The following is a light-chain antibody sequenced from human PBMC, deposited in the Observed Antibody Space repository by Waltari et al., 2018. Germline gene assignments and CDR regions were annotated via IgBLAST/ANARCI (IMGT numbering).Light chain of an antibody. J-gene: IGLJ3*02. CDR3: LLHFGGDQLV. CDR1: TGAVAGDFY. CDR2: GST. V-gene: IGLV7-43*01. Sequence: QTVVTQEPSLTVSPGGTVTLTCASSTGAVAGDFYPSWFQQMPGQAPRALLFGSTNKYSWTPARFSGSLLGGKAALTLSGAQPEDEADYYCLLHFGGDQLVFGGGTKLTVL.